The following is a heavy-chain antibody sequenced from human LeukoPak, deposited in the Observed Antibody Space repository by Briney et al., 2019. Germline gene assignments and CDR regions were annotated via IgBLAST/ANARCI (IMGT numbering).Heavy chain of an antibody. Sequence: GGSLRLSCAASGFAFSNYGMHWVRQAPGKGREWVAVIWFDGSDKYYVDSVKGRFTISRDNSKNTLSLQMNSLRAEDTAVYYCARYRAAPNYFDFWGQGTLVTVSS. D-gene: IGHD6-13*01. CDR2: IWFDGSDK. J-gene: IGHJ4*02. CDR1: GFAFSNYG. CDR3: ARYRAAPNYFDF. V-gene: IGHV3-33*01.